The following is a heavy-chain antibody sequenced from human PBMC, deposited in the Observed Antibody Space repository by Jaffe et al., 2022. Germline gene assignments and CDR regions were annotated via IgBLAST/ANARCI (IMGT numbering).Heavy chain of an antibody. J-gene: IGHJ4*02. D-gene: IGHD1-26*01. CDR3: ATDTASAASGNYYVALEGANF. CDR2: IRYDGGE. CDR1: GFIFSNYG. V-gene: IGHV3-30*02. Sequence: QVQLVESGGGVVQPGGSLRLSCATSGFIFSNYGLYWVRQAPGKGLEWVTFIRYDGGEYYADSVKGRFTISRDNSKNTLYLQMHSLRTEDTAVYYCATDTASAASGNYYVALEGANFWGQGTLVTVSS.